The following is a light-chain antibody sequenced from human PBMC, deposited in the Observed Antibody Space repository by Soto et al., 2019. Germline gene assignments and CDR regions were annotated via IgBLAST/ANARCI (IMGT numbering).Light chain of an antibody. CDR2: DAS. J-gene: IGKJ1*01. Sequence: DIQMTQQHFIRPASVGDRDTITCRASQSISRRLAWYQQKPGKAPKFLIYDASSLKSGVPSRFSGSGSGTEFTLTISSLQPDDFATYYCQQYSSFSPTFGQGTKVDI. CDR3: QQYSSFSPT. CDR1: QSISRR. V-gene: IGKV1-5*01.